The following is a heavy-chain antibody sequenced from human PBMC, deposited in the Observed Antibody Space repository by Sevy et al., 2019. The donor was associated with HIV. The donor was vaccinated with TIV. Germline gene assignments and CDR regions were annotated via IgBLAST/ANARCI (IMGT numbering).Heavy chain of an antibody. V-gene: IGHV3-49*03. D-gene: IGHD6-19*01. J-gene: IGHJ4*02. CDR2: IRTKAYGGTT. Sequence: GGSLRLSCTASGFTFGDYAMTWFRQAPGKGLEWVGFIRTKAYGGTTEYAASVKGRFTISRDDSKNIAYLQMNSLKTDDTAVYYCARDHYSRAWYGGDFDYWGQGTLVTVSS. CDR1: GFTFGDYA. CDR3: ARDHYSRAWYGGDFDY.